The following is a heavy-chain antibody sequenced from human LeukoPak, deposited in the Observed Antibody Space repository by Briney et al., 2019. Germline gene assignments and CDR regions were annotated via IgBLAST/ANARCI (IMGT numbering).Heavy chain of an antibody. J-gene: IGHJ6*02. CDR1: GFIFSTYR. Sequence: GGSLRLSCAASGFIFSTYRMTWVRQAPGQGLEWVANIKQDGSDKYYVDSVKGRFTISRDNAKNSLYLQMNSLRAEDTAVYYCARADYYGSGSYYREPLYYYYGMDVWGQGTTVTVSS. CDR3: ARADYYGSGSYYREPLYYYYGMDV. CDR2: IKQDGSDK. D-gene: IGHD3-10*01. V-gene: IGHV3-7*01.